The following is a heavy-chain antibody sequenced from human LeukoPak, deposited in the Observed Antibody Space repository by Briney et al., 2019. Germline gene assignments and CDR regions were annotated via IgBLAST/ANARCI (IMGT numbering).Heavy chain of an antibody. J-gene: IGHJ3*02. CDR1: GFTVSSNY. Sequence: PGGSLRLSCAASGFTVSSNYMSWVRQAPGKGLEWVSVIYSGGSTYYADSVKGRFTISRDNSKNTLYLQMNSLRAEDTAVYYCARDVGGALPRDAFDIWGQGTMVTVSS. CDR2: IYSGGST. CDR3: ARDVGGALPRDAFDI. D-gene: IGHD3-16*01. V-gene: IGHV3-66*01.